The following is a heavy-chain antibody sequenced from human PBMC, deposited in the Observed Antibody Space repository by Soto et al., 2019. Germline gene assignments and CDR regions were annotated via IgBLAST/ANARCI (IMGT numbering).Heavy chain of an antibody. Sequence: PGGSLRLSCAASGFTFSSYGMHWVRQAPGKGLEWVAVIWYDGSNKYYADSVKGRFTISRDNSKNTLYLQMNSLRAEDTAVYYCARDRGLEYQLLPARREYYYYYYGMDVWGKGTTVTVSS. CDR2: IWYDGSNK. CDR3: ARDRGLEYQLLPARREYYYYYYGMDV. D-gene: IGHD2-2*01. V-gene: IGHV3-33*01. CDR1: GFTFSSYG. J-gene: IGHJ6*04.